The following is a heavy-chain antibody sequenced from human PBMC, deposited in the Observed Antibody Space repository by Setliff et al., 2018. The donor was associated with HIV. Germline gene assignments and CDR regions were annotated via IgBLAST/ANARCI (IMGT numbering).Heavy chain of an antibody. D-gene: IGHD3-16*02. J-gene: IGHJ5*02. V-gene: IGHV1-3*04. CDR2: IKTGNGDT. CDR3: ARDRCDRVKCYLYNWFDP. Sequence: ASVKVSCKDSGYSFSSHPIHWVRQDPGQRPEGMGWIKTGNGDTQDSQKFRDKVTITRDTSSDTVYMELSSLRSEATAVYYCARDRCDRVKCYLYNWFDPWCQGTLVTVSS. CDR1: GYSFSSHP.